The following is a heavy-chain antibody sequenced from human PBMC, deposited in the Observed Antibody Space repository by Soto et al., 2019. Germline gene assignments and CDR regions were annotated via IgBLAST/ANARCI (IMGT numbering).Heavy chain of an antibody. D-gene: IGHD3-16*01. V-gene: IGHV4-59*01. J-gene: IGHJ4*02. CDR1: GGAISSYY. Sequence: SDTLSLTGTVSGGAISSYYWSWIRQPPGKGVEWIWFIYYSGSTNYNPSLKSRVTISVDTSKNQFSLKLSSVTAADTAVYYCARRYGGNFDYWGQGTLVTVSS. CDR3: ARRYGGNFDY. CDR2: IYYSGST.